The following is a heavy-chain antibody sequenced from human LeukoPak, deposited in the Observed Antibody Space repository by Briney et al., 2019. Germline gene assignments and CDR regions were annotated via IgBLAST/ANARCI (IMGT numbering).Heavy chain of an antibody. D-gene: IGHD3-3*01. Sequence: GGSLRLSCAASGFTFSSYWMSWVRQAPGKGLEWVANIKQDGSEKYYVDSVKGRFTISRDNAKNSLYLQMNSLRAEDTAVYYCARSRTTIFGVVITCFDYWGQGTLVTVSS. V-gene: IGHV3-7*01. J-gene: IGHJ4*02. CDR2: IKQDGSEK. CDR1: GFTFSSYW. CDR3: ARSRTTIFGVVITCFDY.